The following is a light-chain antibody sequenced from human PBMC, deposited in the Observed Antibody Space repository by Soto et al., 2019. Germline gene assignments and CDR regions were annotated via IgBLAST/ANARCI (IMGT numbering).Light chain of an antibody. CDR2: GAS. Sequence: EILLTQSPGTLSPSPGERATLSCRASRSVSNNYLAWYQQKPGQAPRLLIYGASNRATGIPDRFSGSGSGTDFTLTISRLEPEDFAVYYCQQYGSSGTFGHGTKVDIK. V-gene: IGKV3-20*01. CDR1: RSVSNNY. CDR3: QQYGSSGT. J-gene: IGKJ1*01.